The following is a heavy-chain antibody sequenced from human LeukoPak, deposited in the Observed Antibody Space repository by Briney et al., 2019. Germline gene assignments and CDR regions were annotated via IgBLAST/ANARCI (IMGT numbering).Heavy chain of an antibody. V-gene: IGHV3-43*02. CDR1: GFTFHDYA. CDR2: ISGDGGNT. Sequence: GGSLRLSCAASGFTFHDYAIHWVRQAPGKGLEWVSLISGDGGNTYYTDSVKGRFTISRDNSKNSLYLQMNSLRTADTALYYCAKGVYGAAADFDYWGQGTLVTVSS. CDR3: AKGVYGAAADFDY. J-gene: IGHJ4*02. D-gene: IGHD6-13*01.